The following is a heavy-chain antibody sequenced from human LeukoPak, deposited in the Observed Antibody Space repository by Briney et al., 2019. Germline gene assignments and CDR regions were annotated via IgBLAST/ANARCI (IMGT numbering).Heavy chain of an antibody. CDR3: ARDLYHENYYYHYMDV. CDR2: IKQDGSEK. V-gene: IGHV3-7*01. CDR1: GFTFSSYA. Sequence: GGSLRLSCAASGFTFSSYAMSWVRQAPGKGLEWVANIKQDGSEKYYADSVKGRFTISRDNAKNSLYLQMNSLRVEDTAVYYCARDLYHENYYYHYMDVWGKGTTVTVSS. D-gene: IGHD2-2*01. J-gene: IGHJ6*03.